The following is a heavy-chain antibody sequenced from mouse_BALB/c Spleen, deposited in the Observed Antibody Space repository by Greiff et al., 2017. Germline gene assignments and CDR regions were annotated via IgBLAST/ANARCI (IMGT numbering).Heavy chain of an antibody. CDR2: ISSGGSYT. CDR1: GFTFSSYG. V-gene: IGHV5-6*02. D-gene: IGHD2-1*01. Sequence: EVKLVESGGDLVKPGGSLKLSCAASGFTFSSYGMSWVRQTPDKRLEWVATISSGGSYTYYPDSVKGRFTISRDNARNILYLQMSSLRSEDTAMYYCAREEGNYDYWGQGTTLTVSS. J-gene: IGHJ2*01. CDR3: AREEGNYDY.